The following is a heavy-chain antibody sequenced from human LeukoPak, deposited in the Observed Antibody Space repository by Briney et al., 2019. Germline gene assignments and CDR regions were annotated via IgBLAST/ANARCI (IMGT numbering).Heavy chain of an antibody. D-gene: IGHD3-10*01. CDR1: GFTFSSYS. Sequence: PGGSLRLSCAASGFTFSSYSMNWVRQAPGKGLEWVSSISSSSSYIYYADSVKGRFTISRDNAKNSLYLQMNSLRAEDTAVYYCATDIISWFGEFDYGLDVWGKGTTVTVSP. CDR3: ATDIISWFGEFDYGLDV. V-gene: IGHV3-21*01. CDR2: ISSSSSYI. J-gene: IGHJ6*04.